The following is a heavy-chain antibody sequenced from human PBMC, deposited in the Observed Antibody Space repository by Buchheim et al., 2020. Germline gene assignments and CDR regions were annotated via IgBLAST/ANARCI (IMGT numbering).Heavy chain of an antibody. CDR1: RVTFTGYG. J-gene: IGHJ3*02. D-gene: IGHD2-21*01. Sequence: QVQLVQSGGGVVQPGRSLRLSCAASRVTFTGYGMHWVRQATGKGLEWVAVIWYDGNNKLYTDYVKGRFTISRDNSKNTMYLQMDNLRAEDTAVYYCARWGEGAFDIWGQGT. CDR2: IWYDGNNK. CDR3: ARWGEGAFDI. V-gene: IGHV3-33*01.